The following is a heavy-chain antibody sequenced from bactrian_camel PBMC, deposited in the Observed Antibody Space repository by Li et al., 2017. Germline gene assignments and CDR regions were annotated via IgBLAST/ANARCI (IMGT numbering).Heavy chain of an antibody. V-gene: IGHV3S40*01. CDR3: AADQTPIQYSACHLGRNDFTY. J-gene: IGHJ6*01. D-gene: IGHD5*01. CDR1: GFTFSSYY. Sequence: VQLVESGGGLVQPGGSLRLSCVASGFTFSSYYMNWVRQGPEKGLEWVSTSGGDTTYYADSVKGRFTISRDKANNTVYLQMDSLKPEDTAMYYCAADQTPIQYSACHLGRNDFTYWGQGTQVTVS. CDR2: SGGDTT.